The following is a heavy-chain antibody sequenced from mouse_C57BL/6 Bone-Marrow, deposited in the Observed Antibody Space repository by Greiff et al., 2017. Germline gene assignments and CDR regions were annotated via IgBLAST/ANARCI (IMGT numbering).Heavy chain of an antibody. CDR3: ARSYYGSSYNY. D-gene: IGHD1-1*01. CDR2: IHPNSGST. Sequence: LQPGAELVKPGASVKLSCKASGYTFTSYWMHWVKQRPGQGLEWIGMIHPNSGSTNYNEKFKSKATLTVDKSSSTAYMQLSSLTSEDSAVYYCARSYYGSSYNYWGQGTTLTGSS. J-gene: IGHJ2*01. V-gene: IGHV1-64*01. CDR1: GYTFTSYW.